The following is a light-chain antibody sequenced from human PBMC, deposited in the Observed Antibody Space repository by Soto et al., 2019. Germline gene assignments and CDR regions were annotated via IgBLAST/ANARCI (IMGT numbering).Light chain of an antibody. CDR3: QAWDRSTLYV. V-gene: IGLV3-1*01. CDR2: QDT. CDR1: TLGDKD. Sequence: SYELTQPPSVSVSPGQRASIACSGDTLGDKDARWYHQEPGQSPVLVIYQDTKRPSGIPERSSGSNSGNTATLTISGTQAMDEADYYCQAWDRSTLYVFGTGTKLTVL. J-gene: IGLJ1*01.